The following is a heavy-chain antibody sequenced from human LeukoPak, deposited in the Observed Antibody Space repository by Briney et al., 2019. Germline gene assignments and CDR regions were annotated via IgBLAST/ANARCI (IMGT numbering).Heavy chain of an antibody. Sequence: SETLSLTCAVYGGSFSGYHWSWIRQPPGKGLEWIGEINHSGSTNYNPSLKSRVTISVDTSKNQFSLKLSSVTAADTAVYYCARSIVVVPAATNWFDPWGQGTLVTVSS. D-gene: IGHD2-2*01. CDR2: INHSGST. J-gene: IGHJ5*02. CDR3: ARSIVVVPAATNWFDP. CDR1: GGSFSGYH. V-gene: IGHV4-34*01.